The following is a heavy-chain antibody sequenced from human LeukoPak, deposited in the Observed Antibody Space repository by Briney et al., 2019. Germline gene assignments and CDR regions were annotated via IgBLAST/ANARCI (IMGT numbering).Heavy chain of an antibody. Sequence: SETLSLTCSVSGPSISSTIYYWGWIRQPPGKGLEWIGSIHYSGSTFYNPSLKSRVTISVGTSKNQFSLKLSSVTAADTAVYYCARGPVGGTTYNDGDAFDIWGQGTMVTVSS. CDR1: GPSISSTIYY. CDR3: ARGPVGGTTYNDGDAFDI. V-gene: IGHV4-39*07. J-gene: IGHJ3*02. CDR2: IHYSGST. D-gene: IGHD1-7*01.